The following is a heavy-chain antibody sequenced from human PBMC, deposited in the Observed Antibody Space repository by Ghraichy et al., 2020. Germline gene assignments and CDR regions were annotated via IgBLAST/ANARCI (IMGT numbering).Heavy chain of an antibody. V-gene: IGHV4-34*01. CDR1: GGSLGGYY. CDR3: ARGRYCGGGACSPRPSSVDF. J-gene: IGHJ4*02. Sequence: SETLSLTCSVSGGSLGGYYWSWIRQSPGQGLEWIGEINYVRVAIYNPSLESRVTISLDGYNNEFSLRLTSLTAADTALYFCARGRYCGGGACSPRPSSVDFWGQGVPVTVSS. CDR2: INYVRVA. D-gene: IGHD2-21*01.